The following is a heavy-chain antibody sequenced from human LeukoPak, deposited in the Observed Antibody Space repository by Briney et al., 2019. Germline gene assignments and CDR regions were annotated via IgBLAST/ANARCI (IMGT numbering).Heavy chain of an antibody. CDR2: INPSGGST. D-gene: IGHD6-13*01. CDR1: GYTFTSYY. CDR3: ARDARAPYSSSGDLHFDY. Sequence: ASVKVSCKASGYTFTSYYMHWVRQAPGQGLEWMGIINPSGGSTSYAQKFQGRVTMTRDTSTSTVYMELSSLRSEDTAVYYCARDARAPYSSSGDLHFDYWGQGTLVTVSS. J-gene: IGHJ4*02. V-gene: IGHV1-46*01.